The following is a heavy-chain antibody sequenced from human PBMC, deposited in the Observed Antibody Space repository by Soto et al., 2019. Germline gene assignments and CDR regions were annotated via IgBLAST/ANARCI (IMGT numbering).Heavy chain of an antibody. CDR2: IYYSGNT. Sequence: PSETLSLTCTVSGGSISSDVYYWSWIRQPPGKGLEWIGYIYYSGNTYYNPSLKSRVIISVDTSKNQFSLKLSSVTAADTAVYYCARDRPIHYYGSGALYGMDVWGEGTTVTVCS. D-gene: IGHD3-10*01. CDR3: ARDRPIHYYGSGALYGMDV. CDR1: GGSISSDVYY. J-gene: IGHJ6*04. V-gene: IGHV4-30-4*01.